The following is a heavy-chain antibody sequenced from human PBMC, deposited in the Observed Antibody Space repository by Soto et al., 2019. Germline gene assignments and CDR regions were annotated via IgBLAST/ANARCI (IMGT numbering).Heavy chain of an antibody. CDR2: IKQDGGEE. CDR3: AISREGGQWSPFVD. D-gene: IGHD2-15*01. Sequence: GGSLRLSCAASGFTFSKFWMNWVRQAPGKGLEWVANIKQDGGEEYYVDSVKGRFTISRDNAKNSLYLQMNSLRAEDTAVYYCAISREGGQWSPFVDWGQGTLVTVSS. V-gene: IGHV3-7*05. J-gene: IGHJ4*02. CDR1: GFTFSKFW.